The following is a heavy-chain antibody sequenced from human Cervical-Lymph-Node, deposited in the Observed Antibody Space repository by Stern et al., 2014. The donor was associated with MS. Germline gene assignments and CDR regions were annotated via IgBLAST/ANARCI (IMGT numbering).Heavy chain of an antibody. CDR1: GYSFTDYY. CDR3: ARGTYFDP. CDR2: INPNSGGT. Sequence: QLVESGAQVKKPGASVKVSCKASGYSFTDYYIHWVRQAPGQGLEWVGWINPNSGGTSHAQKFQGRITMTRDTSIRTAYMELSSLRSDDTAVYYCARGTYFDPWGQGTLVTVPS. V-gene: IGHV1-2*02. J-gene: IGHJ5*02.